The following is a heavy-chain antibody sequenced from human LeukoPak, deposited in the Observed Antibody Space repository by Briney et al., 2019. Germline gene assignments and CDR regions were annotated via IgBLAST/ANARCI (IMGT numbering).Heavy chain of an antibody. CDR2: ISGSGGST. J-gene: IGHJ3*02. Sequence: EWVSAISGSGGSTYYADSVKGRFTISRDNSKNTLYLQMNSLRAEDTAVYYCAKIRDYAFDIWGQGTMVTVSS. D-gene: IGHD3-16*01. V-gene: IGHV3-23*01. CDR3: AKIRDYAFDI.